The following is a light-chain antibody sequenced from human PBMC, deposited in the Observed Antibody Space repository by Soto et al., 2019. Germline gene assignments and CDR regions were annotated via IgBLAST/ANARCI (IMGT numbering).Light chain of an antibody. CDR1: SSNIGTNS. CDR2: KND. J-gene: IGLJ2*01. CDR3: ATWDDSLSGRV. V-gene: IGLV1-47*01. Sequence: QSVLTQPPSASGTPGQRVTISCSGSSSNIGTNSVYWYQHLPGTAPILLIHKNDQRPSGVPDRISASKSGTSASLAISGLRSEDEADYYCATWDDSLSGRVFGGGTKLTVL.